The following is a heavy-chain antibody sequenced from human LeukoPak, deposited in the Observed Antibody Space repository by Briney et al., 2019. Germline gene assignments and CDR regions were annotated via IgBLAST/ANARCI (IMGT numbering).Heavy chain of an antibody. CDR1: GFTVSSNY. J-gene: IGHJ1*01. Sequence: GRSLRLSCAASGFTVSSNYMNWVRRAPGKGLEWVSAFYSDGSTYYADSVKGRFTLSRDNSKNTLYLQMNSLRAEDTAVYYCAKDPNLMTTVNKGYFQHWGQGTLVTVSS. V-gene: IGHV3-53*01. CDR3: AKDPNLMTTVNKGYFQH. CDR2: FYSDGST. D-gene: IGHD4-17*01.